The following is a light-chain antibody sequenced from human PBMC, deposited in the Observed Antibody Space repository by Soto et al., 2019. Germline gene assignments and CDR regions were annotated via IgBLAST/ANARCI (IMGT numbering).Light chain of an antibody. CDR3: QQANSFPHT. V-gene: IGKV1-12*01. CDR1: QGINNW. CDR2: ATS. J-gene: IGKJ4*01. Sequence: DIQMTQSPSSVSASIGDRVTITCRASQGINNWLAWYQQTPGKAPKPLIYATSTLQSGVPSRFSGSGSGTEFTLTISSLQPEDFATYYCQQANSFPHTVGGGTKVEIK.